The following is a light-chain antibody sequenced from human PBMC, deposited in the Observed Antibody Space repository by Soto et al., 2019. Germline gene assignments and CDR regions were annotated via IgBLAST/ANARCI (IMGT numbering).Light chain of an antibody. CDR3: LQRGDWPPS. CDR2: DAF. J-gene: IGKJ4*01. CDR1: QTVSRY. Sequence: EIVLTQSPATLSLSPGERATLSCRASQTVSRYLSWYQQKPGQAPRLLIYDAFNRAPGIPARFSGSGSGTGFTLTISSLEPEDFAVYYCLQRGDWPPSFGGGTKVEI. V-gene: IGKV3-11*01.